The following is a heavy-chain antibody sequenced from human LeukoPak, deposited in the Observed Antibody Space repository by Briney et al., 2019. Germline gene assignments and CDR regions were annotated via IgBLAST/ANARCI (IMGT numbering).Heavy chain of an antibody. D-gene: IGHD6-13*01. J-gene: IGHJ4*02. CDR2: INPSGGTA. V-gene: IGHV1-46*01. Sequence: ASVKVPCKASGYTFTLYYMHWVRQVPGQGLEWMGIINPSGGTANYAQKFQGRVTVTRDTSTSTVYMELSSLRSEDTAVYYCARDLFSSSWYGPYYFDYWGQGTLVTVSS. CDR3: ARDLFSSSWYGPYYFDY. CDR1: GYTFTLYY.